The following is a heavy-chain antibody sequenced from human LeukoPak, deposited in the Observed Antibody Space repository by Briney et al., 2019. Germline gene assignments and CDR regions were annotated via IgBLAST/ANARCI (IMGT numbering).Heavy chain of an antibody. J-gene: IGHJ4*02. D-gene: IGHD6-13*01. CDR3: AKRAAAEDY. V-gene: IGHV3-7*01. Sequence: GGSLRLSCVASGFTFSRHWMTWVRQAQGKGLEWAGSIKQDGGEKYYVESVKGRFTISRDNAQNSLYLQMNSLRAEDTAVYYCAKRAAAEDYWGQGTLVTVSS. CDR1: GFTFSRHW. CDR2: IKQDGGEK.